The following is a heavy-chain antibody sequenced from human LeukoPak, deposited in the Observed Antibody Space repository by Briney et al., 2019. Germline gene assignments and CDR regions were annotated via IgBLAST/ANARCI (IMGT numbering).Heavy chain of an antibody. Sequence: GGSLRLSCAASGFTFSSYGMHWVRQAPGKGLEWVANIKQDGSEKYYVDSVKGRFTISRDNAKNSLYLQMNSLRAEDTAVYYCARGGIAVAGDDYYYMDVWGKGTTVTVSS. CDR2: IKQDGSEK. CDR1: GFTFSSYG. D-gene: IGHD6-19*01. CDR3: ARGGIAVAGDDYYYMDV. J-gene: IGHJ6*03. V-gene: IGHV3-7*01.